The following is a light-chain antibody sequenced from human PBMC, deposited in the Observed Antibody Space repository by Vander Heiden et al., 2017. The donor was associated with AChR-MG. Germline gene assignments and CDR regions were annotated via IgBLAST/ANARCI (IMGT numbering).Light chain of an antibody. CDR2: EVS. CDR1: SSDVGGYKY. Sequence: QSALTQPASLSRSPRQSTTISCTGTSSDVGGYKYGSWYQQHPGKAPKLMIYEVSDRPSGVSNRFSGSKSGNAASLTISGLQAEDEADYCCSSYTGSSTLGVFGGGTKLTVL. J-gene: IGLJ3*02. CDR3: SSYTGSSTLGV. V-gene: IGLV2-14*01.